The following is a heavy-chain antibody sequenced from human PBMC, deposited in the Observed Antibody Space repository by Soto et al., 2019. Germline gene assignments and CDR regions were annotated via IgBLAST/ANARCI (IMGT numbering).Heavy chain of an antibody. V-gene: IGHV1-69*01. D-gene: IGHD5-12*01. CDR2: IIPIFGTA. CDR3: ASGYDRSYYGMDV. Sequence: QVQLVQSGAEVKKPGSSVKVSCKASGGTFSSYAISWLRQDPGQGLEWMGGIIPIFGTAQYAQKVQGRVTTTADESTSTAYMELSRLRSEDTAVYSCASGYDRSYYGMDVWGQGTTVTVSS. CDR1: GGTFSSYA. J-gene: IGHJ6*02.